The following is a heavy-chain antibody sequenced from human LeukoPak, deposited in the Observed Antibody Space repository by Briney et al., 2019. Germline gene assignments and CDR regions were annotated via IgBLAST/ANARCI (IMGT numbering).Heavy chain of an antibody. D-gene: IGHD4-17*01. CDR1: GGSISSYY. CDR3: AARHYGDYWWFDP. V-gene: IGHV4-59*01. Sequence: PSETLSLTCTVSGGSISSYYWSWIRQPPGKGLEWIGYIYYSGSTNYNPSLKSRVTISVDTSKNQFSLRLSSVTAADTAVYYCAARHYGDYWWFDPWGQGTLVTVSS. CDR2: IYYSGST. J-gene: IGHJ5*02.